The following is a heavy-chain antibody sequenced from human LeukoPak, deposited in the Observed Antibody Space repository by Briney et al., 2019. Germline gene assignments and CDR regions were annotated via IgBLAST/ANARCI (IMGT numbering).Heavy chain of an antibody. D-gene: IGHD3-22*01. Sequence: GGSLRLSCAASGFTFSSYAMHWVRQAPGKGLEWVAVISYDGSNKYYADSVKGRFTISRDNSKNTLYLQMNSLRAEDTAEYYCARAETDYYDSSGYSPAFDYWGQGTLVTVSS. CDR1: GFTFSSYA. V-gene: IGHV3-30-3*01. CDR2: ISYDGSNK. J-gene: IGHJ4*02. CDR3: ARAETDYYDSSGYSPAFDY.